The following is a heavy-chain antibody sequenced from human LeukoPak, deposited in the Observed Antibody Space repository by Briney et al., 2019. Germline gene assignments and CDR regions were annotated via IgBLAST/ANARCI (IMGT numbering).Heavy chain of an antibody. J-gene: IGHJ4*02. Sequence: SETLSLTCTVSGGSISTYYWSWIRQPAGKGPEWIGRIYTSGSTNYKPSLKSRVTMSVDTSKNQFSLNLNSMTAADTAVYYCAREATTVTTTTGRYFDYWGQGTLVTVSS. V-gene: IGHV4-4*07. D-gene: IGHD4-17*01. CDR1: GGSISTYY. CDR3: AREATTVTTTTGRYFDY. CDR2: IYTSGST.